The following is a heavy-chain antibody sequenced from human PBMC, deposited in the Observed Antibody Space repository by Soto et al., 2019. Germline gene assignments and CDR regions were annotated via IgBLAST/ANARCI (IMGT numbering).Heavy chain of an antibody. Sequence: QVQLQQWGAGLLKPSETLSLTCAVYGESFSGYYWNWIRQPPGKGLEWIGEINHSGTTNYNPSLKSRVTISQDTSNNHFSLRLTSVTAADTAIYYCARGIGVVVTSPNFDYWGQGTLVTVSS. D-gene: IGHD2-21*02. CDR3: ARGIGVVVTSPNFDY. J-gene: IGHJ4*02. CDR2: INHSGTT. V-gene: IGHV4-34*01. CDR1: GESFSGYY.